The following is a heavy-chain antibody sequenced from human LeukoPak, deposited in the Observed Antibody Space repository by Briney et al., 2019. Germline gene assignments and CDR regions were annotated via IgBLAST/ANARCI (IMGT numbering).Heavy chain of an antibody. V-gene: IGHV4-4*08. CDR3: ARGYTYGDF. CDR2: MYSTGTT. Sequence: SETLSLACSVSGGSINSSSWSWLRQPPGKGLEWIAYMYSTGTTKYNPSLSSRVTISVDASKNQFSLKLTSVTAADTAVYYCARGYTYGDFWGPGTLVTVSS. D-gene: IGHD5-18*01. CDR1: GGSINSSS. J-gene: IGHJ4*02.